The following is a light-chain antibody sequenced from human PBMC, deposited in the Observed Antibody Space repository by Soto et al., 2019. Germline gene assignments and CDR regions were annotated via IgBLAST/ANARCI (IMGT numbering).Light chain of an antibody. J-gene: IGLJ2*01. CDR3: AAWDDSLNAKL. Sequence: QAVVTQPPSASGTPGQRVTISCSGSSSNIGSNTVNWYQQLPGTAPKLLIYSNSQRPSGIPDRFSGSKSGTSASLAISGLQSEDEADYYCAAWDDSLNAKLFGGGTKLTVL. V-gene: IGLV1-44*01. CDR1: SSNIGSNT. CDR2: SNS.